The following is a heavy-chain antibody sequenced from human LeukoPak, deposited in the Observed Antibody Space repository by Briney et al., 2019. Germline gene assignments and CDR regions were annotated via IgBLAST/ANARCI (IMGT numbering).Heavy chain of an antibody. D-gene: IGHD1-1*01. V-gene: IGHV1-8*03. CDR2: MNPNSGNT. J-gene: IGHJ5*02. CDR1: GYTFTSYD. CDR3: ARAGDDSLTNWFDP. Sequence: LVASVKVSCKASGYTFTSYDINWVRQATGQGLEWMGWMNPNSGNTGYAQKFQGRVTITRNTSISTAYMELSSLRSEDTAVYYCARAGDDSLTNWFDPWGQGTLVTVSS.